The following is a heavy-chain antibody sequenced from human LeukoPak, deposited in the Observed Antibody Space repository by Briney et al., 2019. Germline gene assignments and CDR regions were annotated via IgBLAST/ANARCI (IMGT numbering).Heavy chain of an antibody. CDR3: AKGGGSLIGAGYYMDV. V-gene: IGHV3-53*01. CDR1: GFTVSSNY. J-gene: IGHJ6*03. D-gene: IGHD1-26*01. CDR2: IYSGGTT. Sequence: PGGSLRLSCAASGFTVSSNYMNWVRQAPGKGLEWVSIIYSGGTTYYADSVKGRFTISRDNSKNTLYLQMNSLRAEDTAVYYCAKGGGSLIGAGYYMDVWGKGTTVTVSS.